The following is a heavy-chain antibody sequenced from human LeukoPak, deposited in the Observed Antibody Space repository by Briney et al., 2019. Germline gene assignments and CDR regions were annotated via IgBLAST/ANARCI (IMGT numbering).Heavy chain of an antibody. J-gene: IGHJ4*02. D-gene: IGHD3-22*01. CDR3: AKGGKVVVDLVDY. Sequence: PGGSLRLSCAASGFTFDDYGMSWVRQAPGKGLEWVSAIHRNGDSTGYADSVKGRFTISRDNSKNTLYLQMNSLRAEDTAVYYCAKGGKVVVDLVDYWGQGTLVTVSS. CDR1: GFTFDDYG. V-gene: IGHV3-20*04. CDR2: IHRNGDST.